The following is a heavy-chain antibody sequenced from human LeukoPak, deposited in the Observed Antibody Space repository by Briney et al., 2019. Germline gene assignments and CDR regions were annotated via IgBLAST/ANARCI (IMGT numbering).Heavy chain of an antibody. CDR1: GGTFSSYA. D-gene: IGHD6-19*01. Sequence: GASVKVSCKASGGTFSSYAISWVRQAPGQGLEWMGRIIPIFGTANYAQKFQGRVTITTDESTSTAYMELSSLRSEDTAVYYCATHSSGSNTYYCYYMDVWGKGTTVTVSS. CDR2: IIPIFGTA. V-gene: IGHV1-69*05. J-gene: IGHJ6*03. CDR3: ATHSSGSNTYYCYYMDV.